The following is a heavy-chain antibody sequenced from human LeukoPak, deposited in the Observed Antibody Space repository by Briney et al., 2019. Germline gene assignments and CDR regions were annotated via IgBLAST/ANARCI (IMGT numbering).Heavy chain of an antibody. CDR2: IYHSGST. V-gene: IGHV4-4*02. D-gene: IGHD6-19*01. Sequence: SETLSLTCAVSGGSISSSNWWSWVRQPPGKGLEWIGEIYHSGSTNYNPSLKSRVTISVDKSKNQFSLKLSSVTAADTAVYYCARAGYISRIVEADTFDFWGRGTLVTVSS. CDR1: GGSISSSNW. CDR3: ARAGYISRIVEADTFDF. J-gene: IGHJ2*01.